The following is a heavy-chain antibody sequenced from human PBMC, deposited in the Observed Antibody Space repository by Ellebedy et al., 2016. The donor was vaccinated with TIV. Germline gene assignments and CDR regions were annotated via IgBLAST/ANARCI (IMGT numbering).Heavy chain of an antibody. CDR2: IRQDGSDK. J-gene: IGHJ6*02. Sequence: GESLKISCAASGFTFSRYWMNWVRQAPGKGLEWVANIRQDGSDKDYVDSVKGRFTVSRDNAKNSLYLKMNSLRAEDTAVYYCARGHCSGSSCLYYYYGMDVWGQGTAVTVSS. D-gene: IGHD2-15*01. CDR3: ARGHCSGSSCLYYYYGMDV. CDR1: GFTFSRYW. V-gene: IGHV3-7*03.